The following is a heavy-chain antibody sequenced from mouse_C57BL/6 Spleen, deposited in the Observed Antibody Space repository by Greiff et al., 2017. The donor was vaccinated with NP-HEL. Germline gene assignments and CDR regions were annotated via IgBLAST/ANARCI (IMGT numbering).Heavy chain of an antibody. CDR3: AILGTTVVATVDY. CDR1: GYTFTSYW. V-gene: IGHV1-74*01. D-gene: IGHD1-1*01. CDR2: IHPSDSDT. Sequence: VQLQQSGAELVKPGASVKVSCKASGYTFTSYWMHWVKQRPGQGLEWIGRIHPSDSDTNYNQKFKGKATLTVDKSSSTAYMQLSSLTSEDSAVYYCAILGTTVVATVDYWGQGTLVTVSA. J-gene: IGHJ3*01.